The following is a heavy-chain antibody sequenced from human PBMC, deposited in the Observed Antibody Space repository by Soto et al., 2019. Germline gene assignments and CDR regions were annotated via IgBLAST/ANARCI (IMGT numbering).Heavy chain of an antibody. CDR2: ISGTGVPT. CDR3: AKSFCSSSSCFFLWVDP. D-gene: IGHD2-2*01. Sequence: GGSLRLSCTASGFPFSSHAMSWVRQAPGKGLECISLISGTGVPTLYAESVKGRFSVSRDNSKDTLFLEMNNLRVDDTAMYYCAKSFCSSSSCFFLWVDPWGPGTLVTVSS. V-gene: IGHV3-23*01. J-gene: IGHJ5*02. CDR1: GFPFSSHA.